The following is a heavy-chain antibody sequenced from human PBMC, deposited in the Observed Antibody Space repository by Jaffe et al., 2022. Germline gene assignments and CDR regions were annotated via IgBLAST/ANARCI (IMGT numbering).Heavy chain of an antibody. V-gene: IGHV3-48*01. CDR3: ARDLGRGRYYFDY. CDR2: ISSSSSTI. J-gene: IGHJ4*02. D-gene: IGHD3-16*01. Sequence: EVQLVESGGGLVQPGGSLRLSCAASGFTFSTYSMHWVRQAPGEGLEWLSYISSSSSTIYYADSVKGRFTISRDNAKNSLYLQVNSLRAEDTAVYYCARDLGRGRYYFDYWGQGALVTVSS. CDR1: GFTFSTYS.